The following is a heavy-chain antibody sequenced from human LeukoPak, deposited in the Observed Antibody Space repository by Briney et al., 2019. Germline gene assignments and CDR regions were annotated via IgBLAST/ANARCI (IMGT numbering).Heavy chain of an antibody. J-gene: IGHJ4*02. D-gene: IGHD7-27*01. V-gene: IGHV1-69*05. Sequence: SVKLSCKASGATFSRYAISCVTQAPGQGLEWMGRIGLIFGTTNYAQKFQGRVTITTDESTSTAYMELSSLRSEDTAVYYCARDRISPRTGDNPYYFDYWGQGTLVTVSS. CDR3: ARDRISPRTGDNPYYFDY. CDR2: IGLIFGTT. CDR1: GATFSRYA.